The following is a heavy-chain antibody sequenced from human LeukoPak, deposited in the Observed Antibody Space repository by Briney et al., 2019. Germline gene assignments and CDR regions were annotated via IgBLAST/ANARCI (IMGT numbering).Heavy chain of an antibody. CDR3: ARDTFGTSRPIEY. J-gene: IGHJ4*02. V-gene: IGHV1-3*01. D-gene: IGHD2/OR15-2a*01. Sequence: ASVKVSCKASGYTFNSYAMHWVRPAPGQRLEWMGWINAGNGNTEYAQKFQGRVTITRDTSASTAYMELNSLRSEDTAVYYCARDTFGTSRPIEYWGQGTLVTVSS. CDR2: INAGNGNT. CDR1: GYTFNSYA.